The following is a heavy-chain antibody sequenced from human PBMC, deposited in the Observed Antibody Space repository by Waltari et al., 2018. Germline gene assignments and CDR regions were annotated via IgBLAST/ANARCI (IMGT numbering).Heavy chain of an antibody. J-gene: IGHJ4*02. CDR3: ARDPEGEVRGAAVY. D-gene: IGHD3-10*01. CDR1: GGNFSSYA. V-gene: IGHV1-69*14. CDR2: IIPILGTA. Sequence: QVQLVQSGAEVETPGSSVKVSCKASGGNFSSYAISWVRLPHGQGLEWMGGIIPILGTAHYAQKLQGRATITADKSTSTAYMELSSLRSEDTAVYYCARDPEGEVRGAAVYWGQGTLVTVSS.